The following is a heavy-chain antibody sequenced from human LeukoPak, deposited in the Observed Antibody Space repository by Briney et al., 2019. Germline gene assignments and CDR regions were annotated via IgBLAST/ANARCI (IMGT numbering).Heavy chain of an antibody. D-gene: IGHD3-10*01. V-gene: IGHV4-34*01. Sequence: PSETLSLTCTVYGRSFSGDYWTWIRQPPGRGLEWIGEINPSGSTNYNPSLKSRGTISVDTSIKQFSLKLSSVTAADTAVYYCARVVHGSGSHFDYWGQGTLVTVSS. CDR1: GRSFSGDY. CDR2: INPSGST. J-gene: IGHJ4*02. CDR3: ARVVHGSGSHFDY.